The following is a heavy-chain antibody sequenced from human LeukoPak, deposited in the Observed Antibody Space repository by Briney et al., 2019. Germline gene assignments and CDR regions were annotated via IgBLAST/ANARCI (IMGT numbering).Heavy chain of an antibody. V-gene: IGHV4-59*01. Sequence: SETLSLTCSVSGGSMSSYYWSWIRQSPGKGLEWIGYIYHSGSTDYNSSLKSRVTISEDTSKKQFSLKVSSVTAADTAVYYCARERRNYYYYMDVWGKGTTVTVSS. CDR2: IYHSGST. J-gene: IGHJ6*03. CDR3: ARERRNYYYYMDV. CDR1: GGSMSSYY.